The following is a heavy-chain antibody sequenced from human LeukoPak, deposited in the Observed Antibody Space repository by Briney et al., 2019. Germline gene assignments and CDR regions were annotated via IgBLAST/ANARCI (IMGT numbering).Heavy chain of an antibody. V-gene: IGHV3-9*01. D-gene: IGHD6-13*01. CDR2: ISWNSGSI. Sequence: GGSLRLSCAASGFTFDDYAMHWVRQAPGKGLEWVSGISWNSGSIGYADSVKGRFTISRDNAKNSLYLQMNSLRAEDTALYCCAKEEYSSSGDYWGQGTLVTVFS. J-gene: IGHJ4*02. CDR3: AKEEYSSSGDY. CDR1: GFTFDDYA.